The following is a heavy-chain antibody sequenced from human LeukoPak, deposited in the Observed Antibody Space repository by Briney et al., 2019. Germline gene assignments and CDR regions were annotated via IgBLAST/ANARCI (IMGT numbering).Heavy chain of an antibody. V-gene: IGHV1-46*01. J-gene: IGHJ4*02. CDR3: ARDPIVVVVAATQASSFDY. D-gene: IGHD2-15*01. Sequence: ASVKVSCKASGYTFTSYYMHWVRQAPGQGLEWMGIINPSGGSTSYAQKSQGRVTMTRDTSTSTVYMELSSLRSVDTAVYYCARDPIVVVVAATQASSFDYWGQGALVTVSS. CDR2: INPSGGST. CDR1: GYTFTSYY.